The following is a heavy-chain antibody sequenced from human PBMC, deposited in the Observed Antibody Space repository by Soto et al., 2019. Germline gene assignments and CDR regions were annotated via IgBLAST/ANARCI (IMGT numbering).Heavy chain of an antibody. CDR3: AKDEYYYSRSGYYIFDS. CDR1: GFTFSAYG. CDR2: MSHDGTNK. D-gene: IGHD3-22*01. V-gene: IGHV3-30*18. J-gene: IGHJ4*02. Sequence: GGSLRLSCEVSGFTFSAYGMHWVRQAPGKGLEWVAAMSHDGTNKNYGDSVKGRFTISRDNSKKTLYLQMNSLRPEDTALYYCAKDEYYYSRSGYYIFDSWGQGTXVTVSS.